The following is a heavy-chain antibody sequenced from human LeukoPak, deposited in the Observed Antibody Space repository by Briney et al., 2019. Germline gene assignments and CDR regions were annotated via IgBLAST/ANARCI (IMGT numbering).Heavy chain of an antibody. J-gene: IGHJ4*02. Sequence: GGSLRLSCAASGFTFSSYAMHWVRQAPGKGLEYVSAISSNGGSTYFANSVKGRFTISRDNSKNTLYLQMGSLRAEDMAVYYCARWRCSSTSCFFDYWGQGTLVPVSS. CDR1: GFTFSSYA. V-gene: IGHV3-64*01. D-gene: IGHD2-2*01. CDR3: ARWRCSSTSCFFDY. CDR2: ISSNGGST.